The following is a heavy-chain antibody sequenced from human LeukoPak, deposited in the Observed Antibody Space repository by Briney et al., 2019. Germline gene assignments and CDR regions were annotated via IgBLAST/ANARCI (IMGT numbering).Heavy chain of an antibody. CDR1: GFTFSSYA. V-gene: IGHV3-23*01. J-gene: IGHJ4*02. D-gene: IGHD3-22*01. CDR2: ISGSGGST. Sequence: GGSLRLSCAASGFTFSSYAMSWVRQAPGKGLEWVSAISGSGGSTYYADSVKGRFTISRDNSKNTLYLQLNSLRAEDTAVYYCAKFRVDDYDSSGRPEYYFDYWGQGTLVTVSS. CDR3: AKFRVDDYDSSGRPEYYFDY.